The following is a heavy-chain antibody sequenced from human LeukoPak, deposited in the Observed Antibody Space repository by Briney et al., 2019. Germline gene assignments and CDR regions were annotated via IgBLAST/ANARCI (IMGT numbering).Heavy chain of an antibody. Sequence: SETLSLTCTVSGGSISSYYWSWIRQPPGKGLEWIGYIYYSGSANYNPSLKSRVTISVDTSKNQFSLKLRFVTAADTAVYYCARVGVDYSGNIIKYYFDYWGQGTLVTVSS. J-gene: IGHJ4*02. CDR3: ARVGVDYSGNIIKYYFDY. D-gene: IGHD4-23*01. CDR2: IYYSGSA. CDR1: GGSISSYY. V-gene: IGHV4-59*01.